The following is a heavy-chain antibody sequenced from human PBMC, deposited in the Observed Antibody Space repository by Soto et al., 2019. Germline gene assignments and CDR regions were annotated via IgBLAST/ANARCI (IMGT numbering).Heavy chain of an antibody. CDR3: ARGIEGWYQGRYYYGMDV. J-gene: IGHJ6*02. D-gene: IGHD6-19*01. V-gene: IGHV4-61*01. CDR1: GGSVSSGSYY. CDR2: IYYSGST. Sequence: QVQLQESGPGLVKPSETLSLTCTVSGGSVSSGSYYWSWIRQPPGKGLEWIGYIYYSGSTNYNPSFKSRVTISVDTSTNKFSLKLSSVTAADTAVYYCARGIEGWYQGRYYYGMDVWGQGTTVTVSS.